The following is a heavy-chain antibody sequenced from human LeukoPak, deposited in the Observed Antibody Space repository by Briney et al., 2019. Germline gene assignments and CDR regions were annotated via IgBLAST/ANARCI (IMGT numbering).Heavy chain of an antibody. V-gene: IGHV3-11*01. CDR1: GLTFSDYY. CDR2: INIGGTKT. J-gene: IGHJ5*02. CDR3: ATDGAGFDT. Sequence: GGSLRLSCAASGLTFSDYYMSWIRQAPGKGLEWLSYINIGGTKTHYADSVKGRFTSSRHNAKKSLYLEMTNLRAEDTAVDYCATDGAGFDTWGQGVLVPVSS.